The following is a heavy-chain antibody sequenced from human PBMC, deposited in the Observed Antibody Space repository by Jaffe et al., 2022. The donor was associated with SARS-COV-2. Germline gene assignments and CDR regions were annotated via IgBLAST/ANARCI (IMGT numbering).Heavy chain of an antibody. D-gene: IGHD1-26*01. CDR1: GGSISSYY. CDR3: AGARATRSLNYFNY. Sequence: QVQLQESGPGLVKPSETLSLTCTVSGGSISSYYWSWIRQPPGKGLEWIGYISYNGGTNYNPSNPSLKSRVTISVDTSKNHFSLKLNSVTAADTAVYFCAGARATRSLNYFNYWGQGTPVTVSS. V-gene: IGHV4-59*01. J-gene: IGHJ4*02. CDR2: ISYNGGT.